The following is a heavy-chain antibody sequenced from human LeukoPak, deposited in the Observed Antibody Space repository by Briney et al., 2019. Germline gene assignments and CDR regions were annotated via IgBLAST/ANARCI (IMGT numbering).Heavy chain of an antibody. CDR1: GGSISSGSYY. CDR2: IYTSGST. D-gene: IGHD1-1*01. V-gene: IGHV4-61*02. J-gene: IGHJ6*02. Sequence: SSQTLSLTCTVSGGSISSGSYYWSWIRQPAGKGLEWIRRIYTSGSTNYNPSLKSRVTISVDTSKNQFSLKLSSVTAADTAVYYCAREADPLKLERPRWGYYGMDVWGQGTTVTVSS. CDR3: AREADPLKLERPRWGYYGMDV.